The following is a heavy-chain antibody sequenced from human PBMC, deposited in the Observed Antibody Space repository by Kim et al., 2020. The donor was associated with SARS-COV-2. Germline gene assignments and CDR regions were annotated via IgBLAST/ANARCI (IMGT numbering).Heavy chain of an antibody. J-gene: IGHJ6*02. Sequence: ASVKVSCKASGYTFTGYYMHWVRQAPGQGLEWMGRINPNSGGTNYAQKFQGRVTMTRDTSISTAYMELSRLRSDDTAVYYCARDQIVAGYYGMDVWGQGTTVTVSS. CDR2: INPNSGGT. D-gene: IGHD6-19*01. CDR1: GYTFTGYY. V-gene: IGHV1-2*06. CDR3: ARDQIVAGYYGMDV.